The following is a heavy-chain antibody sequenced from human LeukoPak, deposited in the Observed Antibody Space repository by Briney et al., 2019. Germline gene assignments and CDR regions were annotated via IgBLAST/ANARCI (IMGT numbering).Heavy chain of an antibody. CDR3: ARLLGYCSSTSCYVYGMDV. V-gene: IGHV4-59*08. J-gene: IGHJ6*02. D-gene: IGHD2-2*01. CDR2: IYYSGST. CDR1: GGSISSYY. Sequence: SETLSLTCTVSGGSISSYYWSWIRQPPGKGLEWTGYIYYSGSTNYNPSLKSRVTISVDTSKNQFSLKLSSVAAADTAVYYCARLLGYCSSTSCYVYGMDVWGQGTTVTVSS.